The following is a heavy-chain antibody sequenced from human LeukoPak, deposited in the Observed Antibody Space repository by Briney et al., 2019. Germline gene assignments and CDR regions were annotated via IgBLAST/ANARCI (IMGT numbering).Heavy chain of an antibody. CDR3: ARGAVAGNRYDYNYYYMDV. V-gene: IGHV3-48*03. D-gene: IGHD6-19*01. CDR2: ISSSGSTI. CDR1: GFTFSSYE. J-gene: IGHJ6*03. Sequence: GGSLRLSCAASGFTFSSYEMNWVRQAPGKGLEWVSYISSSGSTIYYADSVKGRFTISRDNAKNSLYLQMNSLRAEDTAVYYCARGAVAGNRYDYNYYYMDVWGKGTTVTVSS.